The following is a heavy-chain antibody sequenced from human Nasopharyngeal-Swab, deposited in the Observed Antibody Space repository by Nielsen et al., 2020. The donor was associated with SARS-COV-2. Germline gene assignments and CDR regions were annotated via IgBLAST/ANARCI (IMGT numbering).Heavy chain of an antibody. CDR2: INPSGGST. CDR3: ARGGFYGSGSKRAFDI. V-gene: IGHV1-46*01. D-gene: IGHD3-10*01. J-gene: IGHJ3*02. CDR1: GYTFTSYY. Sequence: VSVKVSCKASGYTFTSYYMHWVRQAPGQGLEWMGIINPSGGSTSYAQKFQGRVTMTRDTSTSTVYMELSSLRSEDTAVYYCARGGFYGSGSKRAFDIWGQGTMVTVSS.